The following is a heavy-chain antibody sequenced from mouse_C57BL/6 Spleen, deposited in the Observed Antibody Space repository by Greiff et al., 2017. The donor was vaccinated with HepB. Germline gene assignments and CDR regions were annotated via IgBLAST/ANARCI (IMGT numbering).Heavy chain of an antibody. Sequence: VQLKQSGPVLVKPGASVKMSCKASGYTFTDYYMNWVKQSHGKSLEWIGVINPYNGGTSYNQKFKGKATLTVDKSSSTAYMELNSLTSEDSAVYYCARGSWVYYFDYWGQGTTLTVSS. J-gene: IGHJ2*01. CDR1: GYTFTDYY. CDR2: INPYNGGT. CDR3: ARGSWVYYFDY. V-gene: IGHV1-19*01. D-gene: IGHD4-1*01.